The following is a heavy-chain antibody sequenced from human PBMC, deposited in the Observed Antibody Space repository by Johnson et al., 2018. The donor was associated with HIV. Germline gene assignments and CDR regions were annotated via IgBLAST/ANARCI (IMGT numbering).Heavy chain of an antibody. Sequence: QVQLVESGGGVVQPGRSLRLSCAASGFTFSSYAMHWVRQAPGKGLEWVAVISYDGSNKYYADSVKGRFTISRDNSKNTLYLQMNSQGAEDTAVYYCARDRCSSTSCIDAFDIWGQGTMVTVSS. D-gene: IGHD2-2*01. J-gene: IGHJ3*02. CDR3: ARDRCSSTSCIDAFDI. CDR1: GFTFSSYA. CDR2: ISYDGSNK. V-gene: IGHV3-30*04.